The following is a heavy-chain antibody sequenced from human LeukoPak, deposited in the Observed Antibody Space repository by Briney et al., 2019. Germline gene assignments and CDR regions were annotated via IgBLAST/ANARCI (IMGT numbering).Heavy chain of an antibody. V-gene: IGHV3-21*01. J-gene: IGHJ5*02. CDR3: ARDGARKIKGEFDP. Sequence: PGGSLRLSCAASGFTFSSYSMNWVRQAPGKGLEWVSSISSSSSYIYYADSVKGRFTISRDNSKNTLYLQMNSLRAEDTAVYYCARDGARKIKGEFDPWGQGTLVTVSS. D-gene: IGHD3-10*01. CDR2: ISSSSSYI. CDR1: GFTFSSYS.